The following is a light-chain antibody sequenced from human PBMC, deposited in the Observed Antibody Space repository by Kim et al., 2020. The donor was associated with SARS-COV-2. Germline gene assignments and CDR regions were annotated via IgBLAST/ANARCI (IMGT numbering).Light chain of an antibody. J-gene: IGLJ1*01. Sequence: SYELTQPPSVSVSPGQTASITCSGDKLGDKYACWYQQKPGQSPVLVIYQDSKRPSGIPERFSGSNSGNTATLTISGTQAMDEADYYCQAWDSSTGDYVFG. V-gene: IGLV3-1*01. CDR2: QDS. CDR3: QAWDSSTGDYV. CDR1: KLGDKY.